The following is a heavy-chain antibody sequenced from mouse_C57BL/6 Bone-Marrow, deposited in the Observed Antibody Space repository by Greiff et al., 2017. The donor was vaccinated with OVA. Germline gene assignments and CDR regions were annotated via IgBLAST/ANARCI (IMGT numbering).Heavy chain of an antibody. V-gene: IGHV1-72*01. CDR3: ARWDGYDGFWYFDV. Sequence: QQSCKASGYTFTSYWMHWVKQRPGRGLEWIGRIDPNSGGTKYNEKFKSKATLTVDKPSSTAYMQLSSLTSEDSAVYYCARWDGYDGFWYFDVWGTGTTVTVSS. CDR1: GYTFTSYW. D-gene: IGHD2-2*01. J-gene: IGHJ1*03. CDR2: IDPNSGGT.